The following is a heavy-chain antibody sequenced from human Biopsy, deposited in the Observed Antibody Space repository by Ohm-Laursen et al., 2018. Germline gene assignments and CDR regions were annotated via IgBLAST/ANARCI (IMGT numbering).Heavy chain of an antibody. CDR2: VYHSGTT. J-gene: IGHJ4*02. CDR1: GGSISSGSNS. V-gene: IGHV4-39*01. D-gene: IGHD5-24*01. CDR3: ARHDGNGPFALDS. Sequence: GTLSLTCTVSGGSISSGSNSWAWIRQPPGKGLEWIGSVYHSGTTYYSPSLKSRVTISVDTSKNQLSLKVTSVTAADTAAYYCARHDGNGPFALDSWGQGTLVTVSS.